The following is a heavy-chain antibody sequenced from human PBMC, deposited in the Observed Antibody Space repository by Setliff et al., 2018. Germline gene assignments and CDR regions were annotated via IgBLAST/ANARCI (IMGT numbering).Heavy chain of an antibody. J-gene: IGHJ6*03. V-gene: IGHV3-7*03. CDR1: GFTFSSYW. CDR3: AKTRGSNWNFFYYVDV. CDR2: IKQDGSEK. Sequence: GGSLRLSCAASGFTFSSYWMSWVRQAPGKGLEWVANIKQDGSEKYYVDSVKGRFTISRDNSKNTLYLQMNSLRAEDTAVYYCAKTRGSNWNFFYYVDVWGKGTTVTVSS. D-gene: IGHD1-1*01.